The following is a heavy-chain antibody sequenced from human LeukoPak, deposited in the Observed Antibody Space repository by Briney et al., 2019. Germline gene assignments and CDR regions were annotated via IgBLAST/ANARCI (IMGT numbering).Heavy chain of an antibody. CDR3: ARVGHCRGGSCYYYYVLDV. V-gene: IGHV3-74*01. CDR1: GFTFSNYA. Sequence: PGGSLRLSCVASGFTFSNYAFNWVRQAPGKGLVWVSRINSDGSSTNYADSVKGRFTISRDNAKNTLYLQMNSLRVEDTAVYYCARVGHCRGGSCYYYYVLDVWGQGTTVTVSS. J-gene: IGHJ6*02. CDR2: INSDGSST. D-gene: IGHD2-15*01.